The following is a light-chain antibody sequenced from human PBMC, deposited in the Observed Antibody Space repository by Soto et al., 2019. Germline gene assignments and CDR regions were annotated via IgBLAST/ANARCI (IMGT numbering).Light chain of an antibody. CDR2: GAS. CDR1: QSVSSSY. J-gene: IGKJ1*01. V-gene: IGKV3-20*01. CDR3: QQYGSSLTWT. Sequence: EIVLTQSPGTLSFSPGERATISCRASQSVSSSYLAWYQQKPGQDPRLXLYGASSRATGIPDRFSGSGGGTDFTLTISRLEPHDFVVYYGQQYGSSLTWTFGQGTKVDIK.